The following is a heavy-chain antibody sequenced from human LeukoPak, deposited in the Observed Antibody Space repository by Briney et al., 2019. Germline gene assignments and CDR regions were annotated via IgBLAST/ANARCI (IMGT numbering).Heavy chain of an antibody. CDR1: GGSISSYY. J-gene: IGHJ4*02. V-gene: IGHV4-59*08. Sequence: SETLSLTCTVSGGSISSYYWSWIRQPPGKGLEWIGYIYYSGSTNYNPSLKSRVTISVDTSKNQFSLKLSSVTAADTAVYYCARYSSSWHYFDYWGQGTLVTVSS. D-gene: IGHD6-13*01. CDR3: ARYSSSWHYFDY. CDR2: IYYSGST.